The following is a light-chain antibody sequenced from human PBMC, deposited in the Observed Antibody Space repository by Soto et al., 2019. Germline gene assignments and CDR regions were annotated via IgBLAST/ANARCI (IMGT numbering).Light chain of an antibody. Sequence: EIVLTQSPATLSLSPGERATLSCRASQSVRNFLAWHQQKPGQAPRLLIYDTYNRAAGIPARFSGSGSGTDFTLTIRSLEPEDFAVYYCQQRSNWPLTFGGGTKVDIK. CDR1: QSVRNF. J-gene: IGKJ4*01. V-gene: IGKV3-11*01. CDR3: QQRSNWPLT. CDR2: DTY.